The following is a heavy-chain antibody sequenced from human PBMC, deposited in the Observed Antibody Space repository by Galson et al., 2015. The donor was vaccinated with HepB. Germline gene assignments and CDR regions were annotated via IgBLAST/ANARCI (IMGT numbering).Heavy chain of an antibody. D-gene: IGHD3-22*01. Sequence: SLRLSCAASGFTFSTYGMHWVRQAPGKGLEWVAIIWYDGRNKYYADSVKGRFTISRDNSRNTLFLEMNSLRAEDTAVYYCARGPHYYYDGGAFDIWAKGQCSPSLQ. CDR1: GFTFSTYG. CDR2: IWYDGRNK. V-gene: IGHV3-33*08. CDR3: ARGPHYYYDGGAFDI. J-gene: IGHJ3*02.